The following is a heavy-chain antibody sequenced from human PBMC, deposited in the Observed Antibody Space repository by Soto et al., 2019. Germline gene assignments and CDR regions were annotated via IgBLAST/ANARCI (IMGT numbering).Heavy chain of an antibody. D-gene: IGHD3-22*01. CDR3: ARDQYYYYDSSGSSWGEVPKQNYYYYGMDV. CDR1: GFTFSSYA. Sequence: PGGSLRLSCAASGFTFSSYAMHWVRQAPGKGLEWVAVISYDGSNKYYADSVKGRFTISRDNSKNTLYLQMNSLRAEDTAVYYCARDQYYYYDSSGSSWGEVPKQNYYYYGMDVWGQGTTVTVSS. J-gene: IGHJ6*02. V-gene: IGHV3-30-3*01. CDR2: ISYDGSNK.